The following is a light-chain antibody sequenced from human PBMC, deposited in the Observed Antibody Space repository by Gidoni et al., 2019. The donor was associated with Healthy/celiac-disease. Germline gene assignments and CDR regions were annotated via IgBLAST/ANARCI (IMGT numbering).Light chain of an antibody. V-gene: IGLV3-21*04. J-gene: IGLJ1*01. Sequence: SSVLTQPPPVPVAPGKTARITCGVNNIGSKSLHWYQQKPGQAPVLVIYYDSDRPSGIPERFSGSNSGNTATLTISRVEAGDEADYYCQVWDSSSDHYVFGTGTKVTVL. CDR2: YDS. CDR1: NIGSKS. CDR3: QVWDSSSDHYV.